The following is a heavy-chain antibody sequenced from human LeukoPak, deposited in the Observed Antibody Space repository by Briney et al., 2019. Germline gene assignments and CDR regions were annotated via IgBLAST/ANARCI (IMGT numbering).Heavy chain of an antibody. D-gene: IGHD3-16*02. Sequence: AGGALRLSCTSSGFTFGVYAMSWVRQAPGNGLEWVGFIRSKAYGGTTESAASVNGRFTSSRDNSKSIAYLQMNSLKTEDTAVYYCTKFFLGRRDYVWESYRYLAFDIWGHGTMVTVSS. CDR3: TKFFLGRRDYVWESYRYLAFDI. J-gene: IGHJ3*02. CDR2: IRSKAYGGTT. CDR1: GFTFGVYA. V-gene: IGHV3-49*04.